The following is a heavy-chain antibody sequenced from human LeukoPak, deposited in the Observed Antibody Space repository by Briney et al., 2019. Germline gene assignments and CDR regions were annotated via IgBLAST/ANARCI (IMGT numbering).Heavy chain of an antibody. V-gene: IGHV4-39*07. D-gene: IGHD3-10*01. J-gene: IGHJ4*02. CDR1: GGSISSSSHY. Sequence: SETLSLTCTVSGGSISSSSHYWGWIRQPPGKGLEWIGSIYYSGTTYYNPSLKSRVTISVDTSKNQFSLKLSSVTAADTAVYYCARAILDYYGSGSYYNDWGQGTLVTVSS. CDR3: ARAILDYYGSGSYYND. CDR2: IYYSGTT.